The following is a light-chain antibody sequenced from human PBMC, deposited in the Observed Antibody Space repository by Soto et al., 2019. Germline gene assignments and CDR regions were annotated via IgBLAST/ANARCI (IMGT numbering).Light chain of an antibody. CDR2: GAS. J-gene: IGKJ5*01. CDR3: QQYNNWPPT. V-gene: IGKV3-15*01. Sequence: EIVMTQSPATLSVSPGERATLSCRASQSVSDNLAWYQQKPGQAPRLLIYGASTRATGIPARFSGSGSGTDFTLTISSLQSEDFALYYCQQYNNWPPTFGQGTRLEIK. CDR1: QSVSDN.